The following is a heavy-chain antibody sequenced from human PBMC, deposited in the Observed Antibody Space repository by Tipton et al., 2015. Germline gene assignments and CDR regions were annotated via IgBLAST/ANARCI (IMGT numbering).Heavy chain of an antibody. CDR1: GGSITTAYW. J-gene: IGHJ4*02. Sequence: TLSLTCAVSGGSITTAYWWRWVRQPPGEGLEYIGEIYHSGSTDYNPSLRGRVTISVDKSNNQFSLKLSSVTAADTAVYYCTTTQGYWGQGTLVTVSS. D-gene: IGHD2-15*01. CDR2: IYHSGST. V-gene: IGHV4-4*02. CDR3: TTTQGY.